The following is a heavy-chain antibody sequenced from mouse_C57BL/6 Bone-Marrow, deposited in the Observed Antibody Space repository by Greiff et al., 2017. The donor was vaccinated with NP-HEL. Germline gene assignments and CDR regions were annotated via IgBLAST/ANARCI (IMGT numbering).Heavy chain of an antibody. J-gene: IGHJ1*03. Sequence: QVQLQQSGPELVKPGASVKLSCKASGYTFTSYAINWVKQRPGQGLEWIGWIYPGDGSTKYNEKFKGKATLTVGTSSSTAYMELHSLTSEDSAVYLFAISDYGSSYNWYFDVWGTGTTVTVSA. CDR3: AISDYGSSYNWYFDV. V-gene: IGHV1-85*01. D-gene: IGHD1-1*01. CDR2: IYPGDGST. CDR1: GYTFTSYA.